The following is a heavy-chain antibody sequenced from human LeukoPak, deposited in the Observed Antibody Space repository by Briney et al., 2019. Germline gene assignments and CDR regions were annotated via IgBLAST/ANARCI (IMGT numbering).Heavy chain of an antibody. V-gene: IGHV3-48*01. J-gene: IGHJ4*02. D-gene: IGHD4-17*01. CDR2: ISSSSSTI. Sequence: GGSLRLSCAASGFTFSSYSMNWVRQTPGKGLEWVSYISSSSSTIYYADSVKGRFTISRDNAKNSLYLQINSLRAEDTAVYYCARETSGENFDYWGQGTLVTVSS. CDR3: ARETSGENFDY. CDR1: GFTFSSYS.